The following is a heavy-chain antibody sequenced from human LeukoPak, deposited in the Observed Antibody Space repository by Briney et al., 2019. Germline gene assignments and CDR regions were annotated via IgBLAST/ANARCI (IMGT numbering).Heavy chain of an antibody. V-gene: IGHV3-43*02. CDR1: GFTFDDYA. Sequence: PGGSLRLSCAASGFTFDDYAMHWVRQAPGKGLEWVSLISGEGGSTYYADSVKGRFTISRDNRKNSLYLQMNSLRTEDTALYYCAKDMSCSGGSCYSFDYWGQGTLVTVSS. CDR2: ISGEGGST. J-gene: IGHJ4*02. CDR3: AKDMSCSGGSCYSFDY. D-gene: IGHD2-15*01.